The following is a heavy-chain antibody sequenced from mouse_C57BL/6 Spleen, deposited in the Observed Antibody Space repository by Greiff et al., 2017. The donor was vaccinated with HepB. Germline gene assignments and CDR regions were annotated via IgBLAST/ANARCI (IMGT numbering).Heavy chain of an antibody. J-gene: IGHJ1*03. CDR2: IHPNSGST. Sequence: VQLQQSGAELVKPGASVKLSCKASGYTFTSYWMHWVKQRPGQGLEWIGMIHPNSGSTNYNEKFKSKATLTVDKSSSTAYMQLSSLTSEDSAVYYCARLWLRRDWYFDVWGTGTTVTVSS. CDR1: GYTFTSYW. V-gene: IGHV1-64*01. CDR3: ARLWLRRDWYFDV. D-gene: IGHD2-2*01.